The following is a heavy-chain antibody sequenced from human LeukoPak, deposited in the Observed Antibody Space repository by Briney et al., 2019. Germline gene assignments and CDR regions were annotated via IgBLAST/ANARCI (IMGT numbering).Heavy chain of an antibody. V-gene: IGHV4-59*01. CDR1: GGSISSYY. CDR3: ARVEVSAANRQWYGMDV. CDR2: VDYRGNT. J-gene: IGHJ6*02. D-gene: IGHD2-15*01. Sequence: SETLSLTCTISGGSISSYYWSWIRQPPGKGLEWIGYVDYRGNTNYNPSLKSRVTISIDTSKSLFSLKLNSVTAADTAVYYCARVEVSAANRQWYGMDVWGQGTTVTVSS.